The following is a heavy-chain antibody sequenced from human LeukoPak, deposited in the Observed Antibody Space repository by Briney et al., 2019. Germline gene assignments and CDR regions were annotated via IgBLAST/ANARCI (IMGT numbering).Heavy chain of an antibody. CDR2: IIPILGIA. D-gene: IGHD3-3*01. CDR3: ARDYEYNWNDE. CDR1: GGTFFSYA. Sequence: SVKVSCKASGGTFFSYAISWVRQAPGQGLEWMGRIIPILGIANYAQKFQGRVTITADKSTSTAYMELGSLRSEDTAVYYCARDYEYNWNDEWGQGTLVTVSS. V-gene: IGHV1-69*04. J-gene: IGHJ5*02.